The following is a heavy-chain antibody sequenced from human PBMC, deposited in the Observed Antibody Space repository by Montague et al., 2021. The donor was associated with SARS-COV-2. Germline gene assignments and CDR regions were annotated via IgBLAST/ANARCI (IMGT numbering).Heavy chain of an antibody. J-gene: IGHJ2*01. D-gene: IGHD3-22*01. CDR2: INHSGST. CDR3: ARGAPTITMIVVVFTGAGWYFDL. V-gene: IGHV4-34*01. Sequence: SETLSLTCAVHGGSFSGYYWSWIRQSPGKGLEWIGEINHSGSTNYNPSLKSRVSISVDTSKNQFSLKLSSVTAADTAVYYCARGAPTITMIVVVFTGAGWYFDLWGQGTLVTVSS. CDR1: GGSFSGYY.